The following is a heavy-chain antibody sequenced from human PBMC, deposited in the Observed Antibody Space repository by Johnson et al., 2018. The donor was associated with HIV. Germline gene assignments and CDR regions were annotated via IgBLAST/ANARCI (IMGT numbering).Heavy chain of an antibody. Sequence: VQLVESGGGVVRPGGSLRLSCAASGFTFDDYGMSWVRQAPGKGLEWVSAISGSGGSTYYADSVQGRLTFSRDNSKNTLYLQMNSMRAEDTAVYYCAKDRLDWTFTTDAFDIWGQGTMVTVSS. CDR2: ISGSGGST. D-gene: IGHD3/OR15-3a*01. J-gene: IGHJ3*02. CDR3: AKDRLDWTFTTDAFDI. CDR1: GFTFDDYG. V-gene: IGHV3-23*04.